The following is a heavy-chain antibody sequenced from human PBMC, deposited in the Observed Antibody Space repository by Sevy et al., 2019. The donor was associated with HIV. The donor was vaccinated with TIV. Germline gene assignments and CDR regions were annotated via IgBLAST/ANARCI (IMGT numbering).Heavy chain of an antibody. D-gene: IGHD4-4*01. CDR2: IFWDDEK. CDR3: ARFLKGDYTNYFDS. V-gene: IGHV2-5*02. CDR1: GFSLNTSGVG. J-gene: IGHJ4*02. Sequence: SGPTLVKPAQTLTLTCSFSGFSLNTSGVGVGWIRLPPGKALEWLALIFWDDEKRYSPPLKNRLTITKDTSKNQVVLTMTNMDPVDTATYYCARFLKGDYTNYFDSRDQGSLVTVSS.